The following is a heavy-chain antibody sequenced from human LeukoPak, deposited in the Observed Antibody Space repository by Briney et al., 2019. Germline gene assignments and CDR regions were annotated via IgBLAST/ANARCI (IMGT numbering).Heavy chain of an antibody. V-gene: IGHV3-23*01. CDR1: GFTFSSYA. CDR3: AKDGGGSAYFQH. CDR2: ISGSGGGT. J-gene: IGHJ1*01. Sequence: GGSLRLSCAASGFTFSSYAMSWVRQAPGKGLEWVSAISGSGGGTYYADSVKGRFTNSRDNSKNTLYLQMNSLKAEDTAVYYCAKDGGGSAYFQHWGQGTLVTVSS. D-gene: IGHD2-15*01.